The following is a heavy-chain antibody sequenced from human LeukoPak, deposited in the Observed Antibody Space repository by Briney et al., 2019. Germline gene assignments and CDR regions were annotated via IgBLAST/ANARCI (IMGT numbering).Heavy chain of an antibody. CDR2: VDPEDGET. V-gene: IGHV1-24*01. Sequence: GASVKVSCKVSGYTLTELSMHWGRQAPGKGLEWGGGVDPEDGETLYAQKFQGRVTMTEDTSTDPAYMQLSSLRSEDTAVYYCATGARGWPGNFDYWGQGTLVTVSS. CDR1: GYTLTELS. CDR3: ATGARGWPGNFDY. D-gene: IGHD6-19*01. J-gene: IGHJ4*02.